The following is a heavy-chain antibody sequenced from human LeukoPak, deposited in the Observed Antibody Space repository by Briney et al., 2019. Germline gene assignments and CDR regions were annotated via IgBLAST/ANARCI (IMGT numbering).Heavy chain of an antibody. CDR3: ARLERVGGYNSPYFDY. Sequence: GGSLRLSCAASGFTFSDYYMSWIRQAPGKGLEWVSYISSSGSTIYYADSVKGRSTISRDNAKNSLYLQMNSLRAEDTAVYYCARLERVGGYNSPYFDYWGQGTLVTVSS. CDR1: GFTFSDYY. CDR2: ISSSGSTI. J-gene: IGHJ4*02. D-gene: IGHD5-24*01. V-gene: IGHV3-11*04.